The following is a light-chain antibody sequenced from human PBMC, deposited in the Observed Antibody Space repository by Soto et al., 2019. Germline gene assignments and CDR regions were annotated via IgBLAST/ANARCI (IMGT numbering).Light chain of an antibody. Sequence: DIQMTQSPSTLSASVGDTVTITCRASQSLSYWLAWYQQKPGQAPKLLIHKASTLESGVPSRFSGSGSGTEFTLTISSLQPDDFATFYCQQYDRFPYTFGQGTQLDIK. CDR1: QSLSYW. CDR2: KAS. J-gene: IGKJ2*01. V-gene: IGKV1-5*03. CDR3: QQYDRFPYT.